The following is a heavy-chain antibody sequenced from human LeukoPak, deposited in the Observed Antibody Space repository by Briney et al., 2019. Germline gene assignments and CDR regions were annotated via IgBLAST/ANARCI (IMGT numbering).Heavy chain of an antibody. CDR2: INHSGST. Sequence: SETLSLTCAVYGGSFSGYYWSWIRQPPGKGLEWIGEINHSGSTNSNPSLKSRVTISVVTSKNQFSLKLTSVTAADTAVYYCARVERSRWCFDLWGRGTLVTVSS. J-gene: IGHJ2*01. D-gene: IGHD5-24*01. V-gene: IGHV4-34*01. CDR3: ARVERSRWCFDL. CDR1: GGSFSGYY.